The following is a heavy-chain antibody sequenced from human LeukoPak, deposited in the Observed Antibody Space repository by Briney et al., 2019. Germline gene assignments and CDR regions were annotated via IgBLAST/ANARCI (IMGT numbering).Heavy chain of an antibody. J-gene: IGHJ4*02. Sequence: GGSLRLSCAASGFTFSSYSMTWVRQAPGKGLEWVSSISSSSSYIYYADSVKGRFTISRDNAKNSLYLQMNSLRAEDTAVYYCAREHVDYFDYWGQGTLVTVSS. CDR1: GFTFSSYS. CDR3: AREHVDYFDY. CDR2: ISSSSSYI. V-gene: IGHV3-21*01.